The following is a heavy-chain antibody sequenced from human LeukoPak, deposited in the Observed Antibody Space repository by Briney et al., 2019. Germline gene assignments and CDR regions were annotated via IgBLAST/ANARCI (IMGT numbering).Heavy chain of an antibody. CDR1: GFTFSSYA. J-gene: IGHJ4*02. CDR3: ARVLRDASGYYDY. Sequence: GGSLRLSCAASGFTFSSYAMHWVRQAPGKGLEYVSAISIHGGDTYYANSVRGRFTISRDNSKNTLYLQMGSLRAEDMAVYYCARVLRDASGYYDYWGQGTLVTVSS. D-gene: IGHD3-22*01. V-gene: IGHV3-64*01. CDR2: ISIHGGDT.